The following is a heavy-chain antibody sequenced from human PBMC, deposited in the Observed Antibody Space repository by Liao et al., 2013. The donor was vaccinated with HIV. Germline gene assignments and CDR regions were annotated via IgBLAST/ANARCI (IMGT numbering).Heavy chain of an antibody. CDR2: IYHTGST. CDR1: GYSISSGHF. J-gene: IGHJ1*01. Sequence: VQLQESGPGLVKPSETLPLTCAVSGYSISSGHFWAWIRQPPGKGLEWIGNIYHTGSTYYNPSLKSRVTISVDTSKNQFSLQLSSVTAADTAVYYCARSLGGRTTGVPDEHWGQGTLVTVSS. CDR3: ARSLGGRTTGVPDEH. D-gene: IGHD2-8*02. V-gene: IGHV4-38-2*01.